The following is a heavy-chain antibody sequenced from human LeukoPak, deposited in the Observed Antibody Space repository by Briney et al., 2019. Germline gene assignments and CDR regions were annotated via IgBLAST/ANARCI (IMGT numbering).Heavy chain of an antibody. CDR2: ISGSGGST. J-gene: IGHJ4*02. CDR1: GFTFSSYA. D-gene: IGHD2-15*01. Sequence: GGSVRLSCAASGFTFSSYAMSWVRQAPGKGLEWVSAISGSGGSTYYADSVKGRFTISRDNSKNTLYLQMNSLRAEDTAVYYCAKDLDWRVAAPFDYWGQGTLVTVSS. V-gene: IGHV3-23*01. CDR3: AKDLDWRVAAPFDY.